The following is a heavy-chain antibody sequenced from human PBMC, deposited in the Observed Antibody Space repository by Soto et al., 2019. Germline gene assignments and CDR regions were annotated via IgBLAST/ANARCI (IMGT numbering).Heavy chain of an antibody. J-gene: IGHJ5*02. D-gene: IGHD3-22*01. CDR1: GGTFSSYA. V-gene: IGHV1-69*01. Sequence: QVQLVQSGAEVKKPGSSVKVSCKASGGTFSSYAISWVRQAPGQGLEWMGGIIPIFGTANYAQKFQGRVTITADESTSTAYMELSSLRSEDTAVYYCARDDDNSGYKFAGGGWFDPWGQGTLVTVSS. CDR2: IIPIFGTA. CDR3: ARDDDNSGYKFAGGGWFDP.